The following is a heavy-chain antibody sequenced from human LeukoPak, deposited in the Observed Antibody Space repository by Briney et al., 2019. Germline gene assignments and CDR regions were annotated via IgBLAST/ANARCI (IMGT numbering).Heavy chain of an antibody. D-gene: IGHD6-13*01. CDR2: INPNSGGT. CDR1: GYTFTSYY. Sequence: ASVKVSCKASGYTFTSYYIHWVRQAPGQGLEWMGWINPNSGGTNTAQKFQGRVTMTRDTSLSTAYMELSRLRSDDTAVYYCARAAMKQPLDYWGQGTLVTVSS. J-gene: IGHJ4*02. V-gene: IGHV1-2*02. CDR3: ARAAMKQPLDY.